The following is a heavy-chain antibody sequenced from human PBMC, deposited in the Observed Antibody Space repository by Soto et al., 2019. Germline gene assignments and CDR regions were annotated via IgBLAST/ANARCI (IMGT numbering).Heavy chain of an antibody. CDR2: LFYIGST. Sequence: SETLSLTCTVSGGSISSGGYYWSWIRQHPGKGLEWIGYLFYIGSTYYNPSLKSRVTLSVDTSKNQFSLKLSSVTAADTAVYYCARATTVTKGSWFDPWGQGTLVTVSS. CDR3: ARATTVTKGSWFDP. D-gene: IGHD4-17*01. J-gene: IGHJ5*02. CDR1: GGSISSGGYY. V-gene: IGHV4-31*03.